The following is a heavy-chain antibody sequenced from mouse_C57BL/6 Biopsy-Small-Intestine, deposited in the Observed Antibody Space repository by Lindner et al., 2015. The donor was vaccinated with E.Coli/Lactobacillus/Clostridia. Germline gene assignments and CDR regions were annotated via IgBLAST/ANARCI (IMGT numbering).Heavy chain of an antibody. V-gene: IGHV1-9*01. CDR3: VRRYSTYRYFDV. CDR2: ILPGSGSI. D-gene: IGHD2-5*01. Sequence: VQLQESGAELMKPGASVKLSCKTTGYTFTGYWIEWVKQRPGHGLEWIGEILPGSGSINYNEKFKGKATFTADTSSNTAYMQLSSLTTEDSAIYYCVRRYSTYRYFDVWGTGTTVTVSS. J-gene: IGHJ1*03. CDR1: GYTFTGYW.